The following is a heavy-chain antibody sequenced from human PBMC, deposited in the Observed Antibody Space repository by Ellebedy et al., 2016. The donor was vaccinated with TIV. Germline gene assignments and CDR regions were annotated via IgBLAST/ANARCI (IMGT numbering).Heavy chain of an antibody. D-gene: IGHD6-19*01. J-gene: IGHJ4*02. Sequence: ASVKVSXKASGYTFTDYYMHWVRQAPGQGLEWMGWINPNSGGTNYAQKFQGRVTMTRDTSISTAYMELRSLRSDDTAVYYCARTGIAVAGISYWGQGTLVTVSS. CDR3: ARTGIAVAGISY. V-gene: IGHV1-2*02. CDR2: INPNSGGT. CDR1: GYTFTDYY.